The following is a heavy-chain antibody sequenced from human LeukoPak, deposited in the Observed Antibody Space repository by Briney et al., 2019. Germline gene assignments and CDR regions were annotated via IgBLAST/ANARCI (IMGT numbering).Heavy chain of an antibody. CDR1: GFTFSSYS. CDR2: ISSSSSYI. CDR3: AKDSYYYYYYMDV. Sequence: GGSLRLSCAASGFTFSSYSMNWVRQAPGKGLEWVSSISSSSSYIYYADSVKGRFTISRDNAKNSLYLQMNSLRAEDTALYYCAKDSYYYYYYMDVWGKGTTVTISS. J-gene: IGHJ6*03. V-gene: IGHV3-21*04.